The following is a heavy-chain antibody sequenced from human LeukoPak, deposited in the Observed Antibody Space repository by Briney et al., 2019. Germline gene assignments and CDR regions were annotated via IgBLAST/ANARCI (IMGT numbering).Heavy chain of an antibody. V-gene: IGHV1-18*01. CDR3: ASFGDSGTYPSSFDY. CDR1: GYTFTSYG. Sequence: GASVKVSCKASGYTFTSYGISWVRQAPGQGLEWMGWIGAYNGNTNYAQKLQGRVTMTTDTSTSTAYMELRSLRSDDTAVYLCASFGDSGTYPSSFDYWGQGTLVTVSS. CDR2: IGAYNGNT. D-gene: IGHD1-26*01. J-gene: IGHJ4*02.